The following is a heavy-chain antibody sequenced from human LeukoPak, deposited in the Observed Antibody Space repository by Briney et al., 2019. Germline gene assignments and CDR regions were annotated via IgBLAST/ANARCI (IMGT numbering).Heavy chain of an antibody. D-gene: IGHD3-16*01. J-gene: IGHJ4*02. CDR2: MNPNSGNT. CDR3: ARGVWGSYFYRDY. Sequence: ASVTVSCKASGYTFTSYDINWVRQAPGQGLEWMGWMNPNSGNTGYAQKFQGRVTMTRNTSISTAYMELSSLRSEDTAVYYCARGVWGSYFYRDYWGQGTLVTVSS. CDR1: GYTFTSYD. V-gene: IGHV1-8*01.